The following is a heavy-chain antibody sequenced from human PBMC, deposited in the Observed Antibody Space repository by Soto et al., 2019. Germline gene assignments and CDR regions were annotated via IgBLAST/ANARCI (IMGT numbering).Heavy chain of an antibody. V-gene: IGHV3-23*01. CDR3: AKAPGYSSGWYASGRWFDP. D-gene: IGHD6-19*01. J-gene: IGHJ5*02. CDR1: GFTFSDYD. Sequence: GGSLRLSCAASGFTFSDYDMSWIRQAPGKGLEWVSDISSSGSSTYYADSVKGRFTISRDNSKNTLYLQMNSLRAEDTAVYCCAKAPGYSSGWYASGRWFDPWGQGTLVTVS. CDR2: ISSSGSST.